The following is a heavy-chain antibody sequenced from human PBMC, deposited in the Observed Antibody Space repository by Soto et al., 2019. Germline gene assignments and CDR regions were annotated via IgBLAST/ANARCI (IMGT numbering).Heavy chain of an antibody. Sequence: PGRSLRHSCAASGFTCSSFAMRWVRQTPGKGLEYVSAISSNGDSTYYANSVKGRFTISRDNSKNTLYLQMGSLRAEDMAVYYCARDRGFGENYYYYMDVWGKGTTVTVSS. J-gene: IGHJ6*03. D-gene: IGHD3-10*01. CDR3: ARDRGFGENYYYYMDV. CDR2: ISSNGDST. V-gene: IGHV3-64*01. CDR1: GFTCSSFA.